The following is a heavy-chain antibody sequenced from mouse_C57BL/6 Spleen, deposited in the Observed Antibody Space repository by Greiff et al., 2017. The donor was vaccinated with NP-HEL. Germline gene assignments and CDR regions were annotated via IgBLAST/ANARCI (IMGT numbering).Heavy chain of an antibody. CDR3: ARHSSMDY. V-gene: IGHV5-12*01. J-gene: IGHJ4*01. CDR2: ISNGGGST. CDR1: GFTFSDYY. Sequence: EVKLEESGGGLVQPGGSLKLSCAASGFTFSDYYMYWVRQTPEKRLEWVAYISNGGGSTYYPDTVKGRFTISRDNAKNTLYLQMSRLKSEDTAMYYCARHSSMDYWGQGTSVTVSS.